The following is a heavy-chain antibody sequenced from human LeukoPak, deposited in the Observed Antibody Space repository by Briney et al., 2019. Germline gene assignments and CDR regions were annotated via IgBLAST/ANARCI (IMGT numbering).Heavy chain of an antibody. J-gene: IGHJ5*02. D-gene: IGHD3-3*01. Sequence: PSETLSLTCTVSGGSISSYYWSWIRQPPGKGLEWIGYIYYSGSTNYNPSLKSRVTISVDTSKNQFSLKLSSVTAADTAVYYCARARGKYDFNWFDPWGQGTLVTVSS. CDR1: GGSISSYY. V-gene: IGHV4-59*01. CDR2: IYYSGST. CDR3: ARARGKYDFNWFDP.